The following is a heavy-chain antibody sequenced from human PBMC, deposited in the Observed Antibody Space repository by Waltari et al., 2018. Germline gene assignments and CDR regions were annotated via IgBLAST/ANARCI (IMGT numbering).Heavy chain of an antibody. CDR1: GFTFSSYA. D-gene: IGHD2-15*01. J-gene: IGHJ4*02. CDR3: ARDLGYCSGGSCVGYFDY. V-gene: IGHV3-23*04. Sequence: EVQLVESGGGLVQPGGSLRLSCAASGFTFSSYAMSWVRQAPGKGLEWVSAISGSGGRKYYADSGKGRFTISRDNSKNTLYLQMNSLRAEDTAVYYCARDLGYCSGGSCVGYFDYWGQGTLVTVSS. CDR2: ISGSGGRK.